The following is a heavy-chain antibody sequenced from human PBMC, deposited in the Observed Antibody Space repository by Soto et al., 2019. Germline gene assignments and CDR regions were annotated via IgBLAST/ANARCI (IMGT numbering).Heavy chain of an antibody. Sequence: SETLSLTCTVSGGSISSNNYYWGWIRQHPGKGLEWIGSLYYSGTTYYIPSLRSRLTIYLDTSKNQFTLKLSSVTAADTAVYYCARLGGDYYDTNGRLFDPWGQGTLVTVSS. CDR1: GGSISSNNYY. J-gene: IGHJ5*02. CDR2: LYYSGTT. V-gene: IGHV4-39*01. D-gene: IGHD3-22*01. CDR3: ARLGGDYYDTNGRLFDP.